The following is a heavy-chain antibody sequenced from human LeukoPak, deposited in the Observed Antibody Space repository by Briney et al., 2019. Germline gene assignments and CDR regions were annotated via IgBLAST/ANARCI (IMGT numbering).Heavy chain of an antibody. CDR3: ARLTSGTHPNFDY. V-gene: IGHV4-59*08. CDR1: GGSISGYY. Sequence: HSETLSLTCIVSGGSISGYYWSWIRQPPRKGLEWIGYVFYSGSINYNPSLKSRVTISIDASKNQFSLKLSSVTAADTAVYYCARLTSGTHPNFDYWGQGTLVTVSS. J-gene: IGHJ4*02. CDR2: VFYSGSI. D-gene: IGHD3-10*01.